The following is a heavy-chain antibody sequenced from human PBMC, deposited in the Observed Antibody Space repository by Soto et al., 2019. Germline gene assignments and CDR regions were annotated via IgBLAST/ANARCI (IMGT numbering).Heavy chain of an antibody. CDR3: ARDSDCHSTSCFFPPHV. CDR2: ISGGGSYN. D-gene: IGHD2-2*01. Sequence: PGGSLRLSCSASGFTFSDENMSWVRQVPGKGLEWVSGISGGGSYNFYADSVQGRFSISRDNAKNSLFLEMNSLRVEDTAVYYCARDSDCHSTSCFFPPHVWGQGTTVTVSS. CDR1: GFTFSDEN. V-gene: IGHV3-21*06. J-gene: IGHJ6*02.